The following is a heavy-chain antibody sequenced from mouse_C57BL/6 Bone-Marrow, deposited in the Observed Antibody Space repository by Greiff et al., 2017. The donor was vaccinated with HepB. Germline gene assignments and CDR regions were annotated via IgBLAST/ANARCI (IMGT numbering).Heavy chain of an antibody. J-gene: IGHJ1*03. CDR2: IDPETGGT. CDR1: GYTFTDYE. V-gene: IGHV1-15*01. CDR3: TRMDYGSWYFDV. D-gene: IGHD1-1*01. Sequence: QVQLQQSGAELVRPGASVTLSCKASGYTFTDYEMHWVKQTPVHGLEWIGAIDPETGGTAYNQKFKGKAILTADKSSSTAYMELRSLTSEDAAVYYCTRMDYGSWYFDVWGTGTTVTVSS.